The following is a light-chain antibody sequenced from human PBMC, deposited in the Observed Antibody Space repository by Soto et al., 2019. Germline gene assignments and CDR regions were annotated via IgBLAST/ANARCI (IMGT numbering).Light chain of an antibody. J-gene: IGKJ2*01. V-gene: IGKV3-15*01. Sequence: EIVMTQSPATLSLSPGERAALSCRASQSINSELAWYQQKPGQPPRLLIYGASTRATGVPARFTGSESGSEFALTISGLQSEDFSVYYCQQCHNWTLTFGQGNRLEI. CDR2: GAS. CDR3: QQCHNWTLT. CDR1: QSINSE.